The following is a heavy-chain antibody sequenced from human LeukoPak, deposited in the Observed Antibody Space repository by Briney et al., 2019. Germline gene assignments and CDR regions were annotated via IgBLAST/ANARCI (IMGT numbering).Heavy chain of an antibody. CDR2: INHSGST. Sequence: SETLSLTCAVYGGSFSGYYWSWIRQPPGKGLEWIGEINHSGSTNYNPSLKSRVTISVDTSKNQFSLKLSSVTAADTAVYYCARGNGYFDLWGRGTLVTVSS. CDR1: GGSFSGYY. V-gene: IGHV4-34*01. CDR3: ARGNGYFDL. J-gene: IGHJ2*01.